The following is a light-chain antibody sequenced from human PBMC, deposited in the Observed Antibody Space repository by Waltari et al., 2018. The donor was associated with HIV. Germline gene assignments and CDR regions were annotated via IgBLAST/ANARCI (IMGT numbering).Light chain of an antibody. CDR1: SSNIGSSY. CDR3: ATWDDSLSGLCV. J-gene: IGLJ3*02. CDR2: RKN. Sequence: QSVLTQPPSASGNPGQRVTISCSGSSSNIGSSYVYWYQQLPGTAPKLLMYRKNQRPPGVPDRFYRSKSGTSASLAISGLRSEDEADYYCATWDDSLSGLCVFGGGTKLTVL. V-gene: IGLV1-47*01.